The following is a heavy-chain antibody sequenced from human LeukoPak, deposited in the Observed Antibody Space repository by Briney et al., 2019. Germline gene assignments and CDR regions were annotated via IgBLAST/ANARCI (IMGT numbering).Heavy chain of an antibody. Sequence: ASVKVSCKASGYTXTSYGISWVRQAPGQGLEWMGWISAYNGNTNYAQKLQGRVTMTTDTSTGTAYMELRSLRSDDTAVYYCARLFKTGEFDYWGQGTLVTVSS. CDR1: GYTXTSYG. D-gene: IGHD2-8*02. V-gene: IGHV1-18*01. J-gene: IGHJ4*02. CDR2: ISAYNGNT. CDR3: ARLFKTGEFDY.